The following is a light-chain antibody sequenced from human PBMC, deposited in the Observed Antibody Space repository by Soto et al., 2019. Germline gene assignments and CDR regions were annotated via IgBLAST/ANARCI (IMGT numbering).Light chain of an antibody. Sequence: QSVLAQPASVSGSPGQSITISCTGTSSDVGGYNYVSWYQQHPGKAPKLMIYEVSNRPSGVSNRFSGSKSGNTASLTISGLQAEDEADYYCISYTSSSTLGVFGTGTKVTV. CDR2: EVS. J-gene: IGLJ1*01. CDR3: ISYTSSSTLGV. CDR1: SSDVGGYNY. V-gene: IGLV2-14*01.